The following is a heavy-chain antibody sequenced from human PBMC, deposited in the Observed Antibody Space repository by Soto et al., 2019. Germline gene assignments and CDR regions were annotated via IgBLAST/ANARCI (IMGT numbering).Heavy chain of an antibody. CDR2: ISYDGSNK. V-gene: IGHV3-30*18. Sequence: QVQLVESGGGVVQPGRSLRLSCAASGFTFSSYGMHWVRQAPGKGLEWVAVISYDGSNKYYADSVKGRFTISRDNSKNALYLQMNSLRGEDTAVYYCAKEYGSETTGMDVWGQGTTVTVSS. D-gene: IGHD3-10*01. J-gene: IGHJ6*02. CDR3: AKEYGSETTGMDV. CDR1: GFTFSSYG.